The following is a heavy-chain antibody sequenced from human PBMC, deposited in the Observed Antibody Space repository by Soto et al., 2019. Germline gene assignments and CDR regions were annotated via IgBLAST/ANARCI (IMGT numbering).Heavy chain of an antibody. J-gene: IGHJ4*02. V-gene: IGHV1-18*01. D-gene: IGHD3-22*01. Sequence: AASVKVSCEASGDAFTSYGSSWVRQAHGQGLEWMGWISAYNGNTNYAQKLQGRVTMTTDTSTSTAYMELRSLRSDDTAVYYCAREAPSDSSGYPYYFDYWGQGTLVTVSS. CDR1: GDAFTSYG. CDR3: AREAPSDSSGYPYYFDY. CDR2: ISAYNGNT.